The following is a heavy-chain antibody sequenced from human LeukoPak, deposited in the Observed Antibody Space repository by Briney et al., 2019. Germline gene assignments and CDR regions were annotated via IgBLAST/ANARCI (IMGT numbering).Heavy chain of an antibody. J-gene: IGHJ6*03. D-gene: IGHD3-3*01. CDR1: GFTFRSYE. V-gene: IGHV3-30*02. CDR2: LRYVGNKK. Sequence: GGAPGLSRAAPGFTFRSYEMHWVRQAPGQGLGWVVFLRYVGNKKYSAVSVTGRFTNSQDNSKDVLYLQMTSLRGEDTAVYYCAKTYYDFWSGYRTDYYYYMDVWGKGTTVTVSS. CDR3: AKTYYDFWSGYRTDYYYYMDV.